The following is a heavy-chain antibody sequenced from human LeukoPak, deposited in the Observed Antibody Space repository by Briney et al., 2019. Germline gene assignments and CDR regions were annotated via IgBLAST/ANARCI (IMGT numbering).Heavy chain of an antibody. Sequence: GGSLRLSCAASGFAVSSNYMSWVRQAPGKGLEWVSVIYSGGSTYYADSVKGRFTISRDNSKNTLYLQMNSLRAEDTAVYYCARDSSGSDAFDIWGQGTMVTVSS. CDR1: GFAVSSNY. CDR3: ARDSSGSDAFDI. V-gene: IGHV3-53*01. D-gene: IGHD6-19*01. CDR2: IYSGGST. J-gene: IGHJ3*02.